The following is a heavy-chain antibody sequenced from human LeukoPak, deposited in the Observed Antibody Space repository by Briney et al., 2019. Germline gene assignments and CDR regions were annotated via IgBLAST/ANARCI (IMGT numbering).Heavy chain of an antibody. D-gene: IGHD3-22*01. CDR1: GITLSNYG. CDR2: ISDRGSRT. J-gene: IGHJ4*02. V-gene: IGHV3-23*01. Sequence: GGSLRLSCAVSGITLSNYGMSWVRQAPGKGLEWVAGISDRGSRTNYADSVKGRFTIPTDHPKNTLYLQMNSLRAEDTAVYFCAKRGVVIRVILVGFHKEAYYFDSWGQGALVTVSS. CDR3: AKRGVVIRVILVGFHKEAYYFDS.